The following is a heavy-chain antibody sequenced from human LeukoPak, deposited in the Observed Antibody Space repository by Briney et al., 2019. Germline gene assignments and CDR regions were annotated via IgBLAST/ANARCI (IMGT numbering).Heavy chain of an antibody. CDR3: ARDAGYSSAYGMDV. V-gene: IGHV3-53*01. J-gene: IGHJ6*02. Sequence: GGSLRLSCAASGFTVSSNYMSWVRQAPGKGLEWVSVIYSGGSTYYADSVKGRFTISRDNFKNTLYLQMNSLRAEDTAVYYCARDAGYSSAYGMDVWGQGTTVTVSS. CDR2: IYSGGST. CDR1: GFTVSSNY. D-gene: IGHD6-19*01.